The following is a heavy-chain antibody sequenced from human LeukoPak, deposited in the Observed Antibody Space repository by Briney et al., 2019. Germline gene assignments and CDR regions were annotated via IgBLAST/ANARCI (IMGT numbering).Heavy chain of an antibody. CDR1: GFSFSSYS. V-gene: IGHV3-48*01. D-gene: IGHD6-6*01. CDR3: ARLSSVWQLVARGAIDY. CDR2: ISSSSSTI. J-gene: IGHJ4*02. Sequence: GGSPRLSCAASGFSFSSYSMNWVRQAPGKGLEWVSYISSSSSTIYYADSVKGRFTISRDNAKNSLWLQMNSLRAEDTALYYCARLSSVWQLVARGAIDYWGQGTLVTVSS.